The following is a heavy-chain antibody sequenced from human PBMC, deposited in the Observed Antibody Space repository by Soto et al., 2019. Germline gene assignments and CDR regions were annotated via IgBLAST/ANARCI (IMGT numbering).Heavy chain of an antibody. V-gene: IGHV3-23*01. CDR2: ITDSGSDT. D-gene: IGHD2-2*01. Sequence: GGSLRLSCAASGFTFNNYAMGWVRQAPGKGLEWVSAITDSGSDTYYLDSVKGRFTISRDNSKNTLYLQMNSLRAEDTAIYYCAKLGSSSWSPHYYFDYWGQGTLVTVSS. J-gene: IGHJ4*02. CDR1: GFTFNNYA. CDR3: AKLGSSSWSPHYYFDY.